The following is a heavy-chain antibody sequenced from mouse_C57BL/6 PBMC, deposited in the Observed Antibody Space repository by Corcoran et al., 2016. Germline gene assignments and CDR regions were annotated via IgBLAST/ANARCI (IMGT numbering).Heavy chain of an antibody. CDR3: ARGYDYDEDYFDE. D-gene: IGHD2-4*01. J-gene: IGHJ2*01. CDR2: INPNNGGT. CDR1: GYTFTDYY. V-gene: IGHV1-26*01. Sequence: IQLQQSGPELVKPGASVKISCKASGYTFTDYYMNWVKQSHGKSLEWIGDINPNNGGTSYNQKFKGKATLTVDKSSSTAYMELRSLTSEDSAVYYCARGYDYDEDYFDEWGQGTTLTVSS.